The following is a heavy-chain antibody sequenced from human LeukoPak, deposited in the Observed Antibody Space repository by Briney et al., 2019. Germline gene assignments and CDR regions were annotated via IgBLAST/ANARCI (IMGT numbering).Heavy chain of an antibody. CDR1: GFTFSSYG. Sequence: GGSLRLSCAASGFTFSSYGMHWVRQAPGKGLEWVAVISYDGSNKYYADSVKGRFTISRDNSKNTLYLQMNSLRAEDTAVYYCDSSGSASMWGQGTLVTVSS. CDR2: ISYDGSNK. V-gene: IGHV3-30*03. CDR3: DSSGSASM. D-gene: IGHD3-22*01. J-gene: IGHJ4*02.